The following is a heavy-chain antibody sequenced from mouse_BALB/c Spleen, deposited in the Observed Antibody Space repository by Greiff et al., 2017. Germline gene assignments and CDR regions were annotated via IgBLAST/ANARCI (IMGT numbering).Heavy chain of an antibody. D-gene: IGHD1-1*01. Sequence: QVQLQQSGAELVRPGTSVKVSCKASGYAFTNYLIEWVKQRPGQGLEWIGVINPGSGGTNYNEKFKGKATLTADKSSSTAYMQLSSLTSDDSAVYFCARDVASQGFFDYWRQGTTLTVSS. CDR3: ARDVASQGFFDY. J-gene: IGHJ2*01. CDR2: INPGSGGT. CDR1: GYAFTNYL. V-gene: IGHV1-54*01.